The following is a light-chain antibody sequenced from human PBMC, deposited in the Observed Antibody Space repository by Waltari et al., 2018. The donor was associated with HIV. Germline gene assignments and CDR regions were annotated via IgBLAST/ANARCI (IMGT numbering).Light chain of an antibody. J-gene: IGLJ2*01. CDR3: SSYTTSNTVV. CDR2: DVT. CDR1: SSHISTYDF. V-gene: IGLV2-14*03. Sequence: QSALTPPASVSGSPGQSITISCSGTSSHISTYDFVSWYQKHPAKAPKLLIYDVTARPSGVSRRFSGSKSGSTASLTISSIQADDEADYYCSSYTTSNTVVFGPGTKLSVL.